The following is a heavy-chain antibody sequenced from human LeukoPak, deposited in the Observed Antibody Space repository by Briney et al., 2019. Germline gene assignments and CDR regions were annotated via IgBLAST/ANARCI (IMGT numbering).Heavy chain of an antibody. J-gene: IGHJ5*02. V-gene: IGHV3-73*01. D-gene: IGHD1-1*01. CDR2: IRSKANSYAT. Sequence: PGGSLRLSCAASEFTFRGSAMHWVRQASGKGLEWVGRIRSKANSYATAYAASVKGRFTISRDDSKNTAYLQMNSLKTEDTAVYYCTRPLEGNWNDPADWFDPWGQGTLVTVSS. CDR3: TRPLEGNWNDPADWFDP. CDR1: EFTFRGSA.